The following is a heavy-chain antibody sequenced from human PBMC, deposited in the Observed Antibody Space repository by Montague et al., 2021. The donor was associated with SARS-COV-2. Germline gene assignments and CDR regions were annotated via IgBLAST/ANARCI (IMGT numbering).Heavy chain of an antibody. CDR3: ASSYYYGSGTYVYNYYMDV. V-gene: IGHV4-39*01. D-gene: IGHD3-10*01. CDR2: ISYSGRT. J-gene: IGHJ6*03. CDR1: GGSVSSSPYY. Sequence: SETLSLTCTVSGGSVSSSPYYWGWIRQPPGRGLEWVGSISYSGRTYFSPCLKSRLTLSVDSSENQFSLRLSSVTAADTAVYYCASSYYYGSGTYVYNYYMDVWGKGTTVTVSS.